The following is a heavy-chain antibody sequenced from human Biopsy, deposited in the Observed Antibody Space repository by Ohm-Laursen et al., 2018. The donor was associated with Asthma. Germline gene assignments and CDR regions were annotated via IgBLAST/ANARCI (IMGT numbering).Heavy chain of an antibody. CDR3: ASQYGDRDSMVQYYFQH. CDR1: GDSFSNYA. CDR2: IIPIFGTA. J-gene: IGHJ1*01. Sequence: ASVKVSCKASGDSFSNYAISRVRQAPGQGLEWMGGIIPIFGTANYAQKFQGRVTITADESTSTAYMELSSLRSEDTAVYYCASQYGDRDSMVQYYFQHWGQGTLVTVSS. V-gene: IGHV1-69*13. D-gene: IGHD4-17*01.